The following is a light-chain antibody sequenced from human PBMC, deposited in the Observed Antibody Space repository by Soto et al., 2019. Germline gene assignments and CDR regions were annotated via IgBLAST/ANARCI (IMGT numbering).Light chain of an antibody. CDR1: SNDVGGYNY. CDR3: SSYAGSNSVV. CDR2: EVT. J-gene: IGLJ2*01. V-gene: IGLV2-8*01. Sequence: QSALTQPPSASGSPGQSVTISCTGTSNDVGGYNYVSWYQQHPGKAPKLMIYEVTQRPSGVPDRFSGSKSGNTASLTVSGLQAEDEADYYCSSYAGSNSVVFGGGTKLTVL.